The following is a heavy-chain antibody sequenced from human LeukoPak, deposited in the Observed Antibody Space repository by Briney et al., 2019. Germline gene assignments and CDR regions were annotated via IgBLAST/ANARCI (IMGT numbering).Heavy chain of an antibody. J-gene: IGHJ4*02. CDR3: ARAPIVRATAHDY. V-gene: IGHV1-2*02. D-gene: IGHD1-26*01. CDR2: INPNSGGT. Sequence: GASVKVSCKASGYTFTGYYMHWVRQAPGQGLEGMGWINPNSGGTNYAQKFQGRVTMTRDTSISTAYMELSRLRSDDTAVYYCARAPIVRATAHDYWGQGTLVTVSS. CDR1: GYTFTGYY.